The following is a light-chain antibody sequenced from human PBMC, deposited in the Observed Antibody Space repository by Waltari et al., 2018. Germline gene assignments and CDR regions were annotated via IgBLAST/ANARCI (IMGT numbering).Light chain of an antibody. CDR2: YDT. V-gene: IGLV3-21*04. CDR3: QVWDSSRHHVI. Sequence: SYMLTQPPSVSVGPGQTARSTWSVDDIGERRVYWCQQRPGQAPVSVIYYDTDGPSGIPERFSGSHSGDTVTLIISRVEAGDEADYYCQVWDSSRHHVIFGGGTRLTVL. CDR1: DIGERR. J-gene: IGLJ2*01.